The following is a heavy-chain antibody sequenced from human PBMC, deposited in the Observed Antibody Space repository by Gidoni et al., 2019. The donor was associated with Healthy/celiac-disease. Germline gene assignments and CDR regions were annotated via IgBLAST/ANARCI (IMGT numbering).Heavy chain of an antibody. CDR1: GFTFSSYG. Sequence: QVQLVESGGGVVQPGRSLRLSWAAYGFTFSSYGIHWVRQAPGKGLGWVAVIWYDGSNKYYADSVKGRFTISRDNSKNTLYLQMNSLRAEDTAVYYCASQEGPVAGIVYWGQGTLVTVSS. CDR2: IWYDGSNK. CDR3: ASQEGPVAGIVY. D-gene: IGHD6-19*01. V-gene: IGHV3-33*01. J-gene: IGHJ4*02.